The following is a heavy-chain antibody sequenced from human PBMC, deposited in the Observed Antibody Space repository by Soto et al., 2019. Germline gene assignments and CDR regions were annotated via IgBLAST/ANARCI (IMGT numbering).Heavy chain of an antibody. Sequence: ASVKVSCKASGYTFTSYYMHWVRQAPGQGLEWMGIINPSGGSTSYAQKFQGRVTMTRDTSTSTVYMELSSLRSEDTAVYYCATRGLVATTDFDYWGQGTLVTVS. CDR1: GYTFTSYY. CDR2: INPSGGST. D-gene: IGHD5-12*01. J-gene: IGHJ4*02. CDR3: ATRGLVATTDFDY. V-gene: IGHV1-46*03.